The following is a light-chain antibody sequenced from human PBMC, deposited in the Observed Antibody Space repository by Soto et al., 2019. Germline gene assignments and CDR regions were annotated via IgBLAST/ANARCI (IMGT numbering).Light chain of an antibody. V-gene: IGKV1-5*01. CDR3: HSRA. Sequence: RMTQSPSSFSASTGDRVSITCRASQTISRWLAWYQQKPGRAPKLLIYDASTLESGVPSRFSGSGSETEFTLTISRLQPDDFATYFCHSRAFGQGTRLEIK. J-gene: IGKJ5*01. CDR1: QTISRW. CDR2: DAS.